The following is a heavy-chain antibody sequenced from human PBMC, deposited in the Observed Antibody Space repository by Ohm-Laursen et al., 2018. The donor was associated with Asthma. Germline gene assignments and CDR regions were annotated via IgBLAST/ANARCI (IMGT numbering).Heavy chain of an antibody. CDR3: AKAYCSSTSCYALDY. J-gene: IGHJ4*02. Sequence: SLRLSCSASGFTLSPYDMNWVRQAPGKGLEWVSSISGSRSNTYYSDSVKGRFTISRDNSKNTLYLQMNSLRAEDTAVYYCAKAYCSSTSCYALDYWGQGTLVTVSS. V-gene: IGHV3-23*01. CDR2: ISGSRSNT. D-gene: IGHD2-2*01. CDR1: GFTLSPYD.